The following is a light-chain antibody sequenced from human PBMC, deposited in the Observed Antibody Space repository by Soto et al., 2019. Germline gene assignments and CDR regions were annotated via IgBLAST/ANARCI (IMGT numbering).Light chain of an antibody. J-gene: IGKJ1*01. CDR1: QDIRID. V-gene: IGKV1-17*01. CDR3: LQHNNYPPT. CDR2: AAS. Sequence: DIQMTQSPSSLSASVGDRVTITCRASQDIRIDLGWFQQKPGKAPKRLIYAASSLQSGVPSRFSGSGSETEFTLKISSLQPEDFATYYCLQHNNYPPTFGQGTKVEI.